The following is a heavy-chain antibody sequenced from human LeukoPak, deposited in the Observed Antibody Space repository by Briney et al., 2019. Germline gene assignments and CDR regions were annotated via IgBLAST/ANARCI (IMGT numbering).Heavy chain of an antibody. J-gene: IGHJ4*02. D-gene: IGHD3-10*01. CDR3: ARGYYGSGSRSYELDY. CDR2: INHSGST. Sequence: SETLSLTCAVDGGSFSGYYWSWIRQPPGKGLEWIGEINHSGSTNYNPSLKSRITISVDTSKNQFSLKLSSVTAADTAVYYCARGYYGSGSRSYELDYWGQGTLVTVSS. CDR1: GGSFSGYY. V-gene: IGHV4-34*01.